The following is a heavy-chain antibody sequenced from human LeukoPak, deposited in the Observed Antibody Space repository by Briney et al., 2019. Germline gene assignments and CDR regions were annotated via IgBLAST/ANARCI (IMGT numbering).Heavy chain of an antibody. V-gene: IGHV4-39*07. D-gene: IGHD3-10*01. J-gene: IGHJ4*02. CDR1: GGSISSSSYY. CDR2: IYYSGST. Sequence: PSETLSLTCTVSGGSISSSSYYWGWIRQPPGKGLEWIGSIYYSGSTYYNPSLKSRVTISVDTSKNQLSLRLSSVTAADTAVYYCARTTWFGELFDYWGQGTLVTVSS. CDR3: ARTTWFGELFDY.